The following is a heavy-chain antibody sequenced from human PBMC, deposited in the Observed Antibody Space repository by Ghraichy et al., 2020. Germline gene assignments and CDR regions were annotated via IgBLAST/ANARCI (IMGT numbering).Heavy chain of an antibody. CDR1: GDSVSSNSAA. CDR3: AREVGATPGNYYYYYMDV. CDR2: TYYRSKWYN. V-gene: IGHV6-1*01. J-gene: IGHJ6*03. D-gene: IGHD1-26*01. Sequence: SQTLSLTCAISGDSVSSNSAAWNWIRQSPSRGLEWLGRTYYRSKWYNDYAVSVKSRITINPDTSKNQFSLQLNSVTPEDMAVYYCAREVGATPGNYYYYYMDVWGKGTTVTVSS.